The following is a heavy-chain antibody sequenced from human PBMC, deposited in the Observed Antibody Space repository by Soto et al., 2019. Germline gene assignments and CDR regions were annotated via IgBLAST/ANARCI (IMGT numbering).Heavy chain of an antibody. Sequence: QVQLVESGGGVVQPGRSLRLSCAASGFTFSSFVMHWVRQAPGKGLEWVAVISYDGSNTHYADTVQGRFTISRDNSKNTLFLQMNSLRPEDTAVYYCARDRPGITVVDAFDIWGQGTMVTVSS. V-gene: IGHV3-30-3*01. D-gene: IGHD1-20*01. CDR3: ARDRPGITVVDAFDI. J-gene: IGHJ3*02. CDR2: ISYDGSNT. CDR1: GFTFSSFV.